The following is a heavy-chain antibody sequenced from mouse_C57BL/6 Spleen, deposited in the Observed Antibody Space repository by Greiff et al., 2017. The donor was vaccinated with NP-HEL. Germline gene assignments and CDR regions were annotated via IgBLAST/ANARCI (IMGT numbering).Heavy chain of an antibody. V-gene: IGHV1-81*01. J-gene: IGHJ2*01. CDR3: ASDEGY. CDR1: GYTFTSYG. Sequence: QVQLKQSGAELARPGASVKLSCKASGYTFTSYGISWVKQRTGQGLEWIGEIYPRSGNTYYNEKFKGKATLTVDKSSSTAYMQRSSLTSEDSAVYYCASDEGYWGQGTTLTVSS. CDR2: IYPRSGNT.